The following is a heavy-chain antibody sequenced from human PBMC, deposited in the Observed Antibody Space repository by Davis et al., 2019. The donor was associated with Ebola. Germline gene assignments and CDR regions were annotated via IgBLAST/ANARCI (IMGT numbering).Heavy chain of an antibody. D-gene: IGHD3-3*01. CDR2: IYHSGST. CDR3: ARPYYDFWSGYRDAFDI. V-gene: IGHV4-4*02. CDR1: GGSISSSNW. J-gene: IGHJ3*02. Sequence: PSETLSLTCAVSGGSISSSNWWSWVRQPPGKGLEWIGEIYHSGSTNYNPSLKSRVTISVDKSKNQFSLKLSSVTAADTAVYYCARPYYDFWSGYRDAFDIWGQGTMVTVSS.